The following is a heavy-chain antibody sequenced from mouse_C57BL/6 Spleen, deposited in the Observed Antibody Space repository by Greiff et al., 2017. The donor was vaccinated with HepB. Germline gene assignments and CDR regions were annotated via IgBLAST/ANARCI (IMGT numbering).Heavy chain of an antibody. D-gene: IGHD1-1*01. Sequence: QVQLQQSGAELVKPGASVKISCKASGYAFSSYWMNWVKQRPGKGLEWIGQIYPGDGDTNYNGKFKGKATLTADKSSSTAYMQLSSLTAEDSAVYFCARDTTVVAPCAMDYWGQGTSVTVSS. V-gene: IGHV1-80*01. CDR3: ARDTTVVAPCAMDY. CDR1: GYAFSSYW. CDR2: IYPGDGDT. J-gene: IGHJ4*01.